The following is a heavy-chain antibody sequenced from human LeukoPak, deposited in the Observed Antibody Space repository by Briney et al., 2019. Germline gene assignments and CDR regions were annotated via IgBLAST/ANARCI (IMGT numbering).Heavy chain of an antibody. CDR3: ARDFWQQLVSWWFDP. V-gene: IGHV3-33*01. Sequence: PGGSLRLSCAASGFTFSSYGMPWVRQAPGKGLEWVAVIWYDGSNKYYADSVKGRFTISRDNSKNTLYLQMNSLRAEDTAVYYCARDFWQQLVSWWFDPWGQGTLVTVSS. J-gene: IGHJ5*02. CDR1: GFTFSSYG. CDR2: IWYDGSNK. D-gene: IGHD6-13*01.